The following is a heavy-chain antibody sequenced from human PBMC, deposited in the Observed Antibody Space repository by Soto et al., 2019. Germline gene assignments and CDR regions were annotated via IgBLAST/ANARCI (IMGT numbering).Heavy chain of an antibody. D-gene: IGHD3-10*01. CDR1: GFTFSSYA. CDR2: ISGSGGST. CDR3: ARRPHYYGSGSPYNWFDP. Sequence: GGSLRLSCAASGFTFSSYAMSWVRQAPGKGLEWVSAISGSGGSTYYADSVKGRFTISRDNSKNTLYLQMNSLRAEDTAVYYCARRPHYYGSGSPYNWFDPWGQGTLVTVSS. J-gene: IGHJ5*02. V-gene: IGHV3-23*01.